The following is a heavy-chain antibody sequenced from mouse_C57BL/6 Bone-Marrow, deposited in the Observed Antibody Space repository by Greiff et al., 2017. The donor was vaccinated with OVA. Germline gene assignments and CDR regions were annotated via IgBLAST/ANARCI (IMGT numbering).Heavy chain of an antibody. J-gene: IGHJ1*03. CDR3: ARDRDGYYWYFDV. CDR1: GFTFSDYY. D-gene: IGHD2-3*01. V-gene: IGHV5-16*01. Sequence: EVQVVESEGGLVQPGSSMKLSCTASGFTFSDYYMAWVRQVPEKGLEWVANINYDGSSTYYLDSLKSRFIISSDNAKNILYLQMSSLKSEDTATYYCARDRDGYYWYFDVWGTGTTVTVSS. CDR2: INYDGSST.